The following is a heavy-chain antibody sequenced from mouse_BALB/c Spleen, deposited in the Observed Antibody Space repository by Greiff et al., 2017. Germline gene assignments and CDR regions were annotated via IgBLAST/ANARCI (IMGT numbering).Heavy chain of an antibody. CDR2: ISSGGST. D-gene: IGHD2-14*01. V-gene: IGHV5-6-5*01. J-gene: IGHJ4*01. CDR3: ARGRRYDGGASYYAMDY. CDR1: GFTFSSYA. Sequence: EVHLVESGGGLVKPGGSLKLSCAASGFTFSSYAMSWVRQTPEKRLEWVASISSGGSTYYPDSVKGRFTISRDNARNILYLQMSSLRSEDTAMYYCARGRRYDGGASYYAMDYWGQGTSVTVSS.